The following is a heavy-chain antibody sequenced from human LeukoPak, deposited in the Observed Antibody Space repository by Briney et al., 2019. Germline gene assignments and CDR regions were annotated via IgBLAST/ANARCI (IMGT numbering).Heavy chain of an antibody. J-gene: IGHJ4*02. D-gene: IGHD6-19*01. V-gene: IGHV4-34*01. CDR2: INHSGST. CDR1: GGSFSGYY. CDR3: ARGYTVAGTQPFDY. Sequence: SETLSLTCAVYGGSFSGYYWSWIRQPPGKGLEWIGEINHSGSTNYNPSLKSRVTISVDTSKNQFSLKLSSVTAADTAVYYCARGYTVAGTQPFDYWGQGTLVTVSS.